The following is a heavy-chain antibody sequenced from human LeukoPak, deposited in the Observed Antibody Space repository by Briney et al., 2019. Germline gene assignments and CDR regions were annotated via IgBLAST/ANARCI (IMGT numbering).Heavy chain of an antibody. CDR1: GASISGYY. CDR3: ARLRDSNNSYAVDY. V-gene: IGHV4-59*13. CDR2: IYYTGSS. J-gene: IGHJ4*02. Sequence: SETLSLTCTVSGASISGYYWNWLRQPPGKGLEWVGYIYYTGSSYYNPSLKSRVTISVDMSKNQFSLKLNSVTAADTAVYYCARLRDSNNSYAVDYWGQGTLVTVSP. D-gene: IGHD6-13*01.